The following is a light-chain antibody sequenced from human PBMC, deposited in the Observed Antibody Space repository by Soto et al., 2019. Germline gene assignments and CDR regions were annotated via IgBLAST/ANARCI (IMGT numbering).Light chain of an antibody. CDR1: QGISSW. J-gene: IGKJ1*01. Sequence: DIQMTQSPSSVSASVGDRVTITCRASQGISSWLAWYQQKPGKAPKLLIYAASSLQSGVPSSFSGSGSGKDFTLTISSLPPEDFAVYYCQQRSNWPPTWTFGQGTKVDIK. CDR2: AAS. CDR3: QQRSNWPPTWT. V-gene: IGKV1-12*01.